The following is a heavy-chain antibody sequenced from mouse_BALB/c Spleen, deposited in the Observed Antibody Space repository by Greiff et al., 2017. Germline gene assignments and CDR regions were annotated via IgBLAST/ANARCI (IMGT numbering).Heavy chain of an antibody. CDR3: TRDYYGSSSPAMEY. J-gene: IGHJ4*01. V-gene: IGHV3-2*02. D-gene: IGHD1-1*01. CDR1: GYSITSDYA. Sequence: VQLKESGPGLVKPSQSLSLTCTVTGYSITSDYAWNWIRQFPGNKLEWMGYISYSGSTSYNPSLKSRISITRDTSKNQFFLQLNSVTTEDTATYYCTRDYYGSSSPAMEYWGQGTSVTVSS. CDR2: ISYSGST.